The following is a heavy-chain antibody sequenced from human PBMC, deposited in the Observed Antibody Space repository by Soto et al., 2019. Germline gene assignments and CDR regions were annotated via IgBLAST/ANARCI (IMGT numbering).Heavy chain of an antibody. D-gene: IGHD1-26*01. CDR2: ISGSGGGT. CDR1: GFTFSNYA. CDR3: AKVSLGATTITDYYYYGLDV. J-gene: IGHJ6*02. V-gene: IGHV3-23*01. Sequence: WSLRLSCAASGFTFSNYAVTWVRQTPGKGLEWVSGISGSGGGTYYADSVKGRFTISRDNSKSTLYLQMNGLRAGDTAVYYCAKVSLGATTITDYYYYGLDVWGQGTTVTVSS.